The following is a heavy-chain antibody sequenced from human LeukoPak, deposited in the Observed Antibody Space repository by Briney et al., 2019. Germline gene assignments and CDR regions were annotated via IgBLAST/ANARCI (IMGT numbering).Heavy chain of an antibody. CDR3: AREPPMGRYYNGMDV. J-gene: IGHJ6*02. CDR2: IYSGGSI. V-gene: IGHV3-66*01. Sequence: QPGGSLRLSCAASGFTVSNYYMHWVRQAPGKGLEWVSVIYSGGSIYYADSVKGRFIISRDNSKNTLDLQLNSLRAEDTAVYYCAREPPMGRYYNGMDVWGQGTTVTVSS. D-gene: IGHD3-10*01. CDR1: GFTVSNYY.